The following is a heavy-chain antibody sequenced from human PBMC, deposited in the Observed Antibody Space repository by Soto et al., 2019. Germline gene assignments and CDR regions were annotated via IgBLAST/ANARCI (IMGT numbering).Heavy chain of an antibody. J-gene: IGHJ4*02. CDR3: AKRGAGHYFDY. V-gene: IGHV3-23*01. Sequence: EVQLLESGGGLVQPGGSLRLSCAASGFTFSSYAMRWARQAPGKGLEWVSVISGSGGSTYYADSVKGRFTISRDNSKNTLYLQMNSLRAEDKAVYYCAKRGAGHYFDYWGQGAMVTGSS. CDR1: GFTFSSYA. D-gene: IGHD6-19*01. CDR2: ISGSGGST.